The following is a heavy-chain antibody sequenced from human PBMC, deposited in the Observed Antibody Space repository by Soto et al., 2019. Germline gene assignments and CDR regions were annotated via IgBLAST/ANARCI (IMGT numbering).Heavy chain of an antibody. CDR3: AREEVPAAMSGMDV. Sequence: PGGSLRLSCEASGFTFSRYGMHWVRQAPGKGLEWVAVIWYDGSNKYYADSVKGRFTLSRDNSKNTLYLQMNSLRAEDTAVYYCAREEVPAAMSGMDVWGQGTTVTVSS. CDR1: GFTFSRYG. J-gene: IGHJ6*02. D-gene: IGHD2-2*01. CDR2: IWYDGSNK. V-gene: IGHV3-33*01.